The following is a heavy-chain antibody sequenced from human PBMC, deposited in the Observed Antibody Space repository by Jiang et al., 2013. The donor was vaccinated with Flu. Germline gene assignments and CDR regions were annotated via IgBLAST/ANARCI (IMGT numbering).Heavy chain of an antibody. D-gene: IGHD3-10*02. CDR2: IYFRGNT. V-gene: IGHV4-39*01. Sequence: PGKGLEWIGSIYFRGNTYYNPSLKSRVTMSVDTSKNRFSLKLSSVTAADTAVYYCARHGSPNVRGVIRWLDPWGQGMLVTVSS. J-gene: IGHJ5*02. CDR3: ARHGSPNVRGVIRWLDP.